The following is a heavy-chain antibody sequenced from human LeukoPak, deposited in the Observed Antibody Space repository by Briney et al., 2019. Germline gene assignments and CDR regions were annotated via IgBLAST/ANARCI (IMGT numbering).Heavy chain of an antibody. CDR2: ISGSGNST. D-gene: IGHD5-12*01. Sequence: GGSLRLSCAASGLTFSIHARTGVPEALGGGWGGGSSISGSGNSTYYADSVKGRFTISRDNSKTTLYLQMNSLRAEDTAVYYCAKDYGGGWLYYFDYWGQGTLVTVSS. V-gene: IGHV3-23*01. CDR3: AKDYGGGWLYYFDY. J-gene: IGHJ4*02. CDR1: GLTFSIHA.